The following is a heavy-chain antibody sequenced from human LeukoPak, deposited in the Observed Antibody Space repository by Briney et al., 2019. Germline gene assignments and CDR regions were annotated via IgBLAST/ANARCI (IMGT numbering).Heavy chain of an antibody. CDR3: ARGAAAAGTGGEFDS. V-gene: IGHV1-46*01. CDR2: INPSGGST. Sequence: ASVKVSCKASGYTFTSCYMHWVRQAPGQGLEWMGIINPSGGSTSYAQKFQGRVTMTRDTSTSTVYMELSSLRSEDTAVYYCARGAAAAGTGGEFDSWGQGTLVTVSS. J-gene: IGHJ4*02. CDR1: GYTFTSCY. D-gene: IGHD6-13*01.